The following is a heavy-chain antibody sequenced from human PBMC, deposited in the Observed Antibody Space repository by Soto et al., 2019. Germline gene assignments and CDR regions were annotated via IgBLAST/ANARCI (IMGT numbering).Heavy chain of an antibody. CDR3: AKETEVLELRSPFDY. Sequence: SETLSLTCTVSGGSISSAAYYWSWIRQHPGKDLEWIGYISHSGSTYYTPSLKSRVIISADTSKNQFSLNLNSVTAADTAVYYCAKETEVLELRSPFDYWGQGTLVTV. CDR1: GGSISSAAYY. CDR2: ISHSGST. D-gene: IGHD1-7*01. V-gene: IGHV4-31*03. J-gene: IGHJ4*02.